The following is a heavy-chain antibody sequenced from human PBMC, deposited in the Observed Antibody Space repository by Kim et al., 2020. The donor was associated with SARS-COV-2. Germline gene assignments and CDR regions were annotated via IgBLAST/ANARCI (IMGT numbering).Heavy chain of an antibody. CDR2: ISSSSSYI. CDR3: ARDPVDTAMVTGY. CDR1: GFTFSSYS. J-gene: IGHJ4*02. V-gene: IGHV3-21*01. Sequence: GSLRLSCAASGFTFSSYSMNWVRQAPGKGLEWVSSISSSSSYIYYADSVKGRFTISRDNAKNSLYLQMNSLRAEDTAVYYCARDPVDTAMVTGYWGQGTLVTVSS. D-gene: IGHD5-18*01.